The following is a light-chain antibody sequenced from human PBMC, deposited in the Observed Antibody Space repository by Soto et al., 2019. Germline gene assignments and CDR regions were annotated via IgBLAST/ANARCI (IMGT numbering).Light chain of an antibody. CDR2: KAS. Sequence: DIQITQSPSTLSASVGDRVTIICRASQSISNWLAWYQQKAGKAPKLLIYKASSLESGVPSRFSGSGSGTEFTLTISSLQPDDFETYYCLQYNNYWTFGQGTKVDIK. V-gene: IGKV1-5*03. CDR3: LQYNNYWT. J-gene: IGKJ1*01. CDR1: QSISNW.